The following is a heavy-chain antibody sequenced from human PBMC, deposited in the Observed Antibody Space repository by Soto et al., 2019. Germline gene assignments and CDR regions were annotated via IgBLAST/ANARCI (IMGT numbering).Heavy chain of an antibody. CDR3: ARGLAVAGPKGWFDP. CDR1: GYTFTSYD. Sequence: GESLKISCKGSGYTFTSYDINWVRQATGQGLEWMGWMNPNSGSTGYAQKFQGRVTMTRNTSISTAYMELSSLRSEDTAVYYCARGLAVAGPKGWFDPWGQGTLVTVSS. D-gene: IGHD6-19*01. V-gene: IGHV1-8*01. J-gene: IGHJ5*02. CDR2: MNPNSGST.